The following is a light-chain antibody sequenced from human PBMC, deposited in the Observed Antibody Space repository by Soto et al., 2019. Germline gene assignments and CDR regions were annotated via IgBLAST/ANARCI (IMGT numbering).Light chain of an antibody. J-gene: IGKJ4*01. V-gene: IGKV1-33*01. CDR2: DAS. CDR3: QQYDNLPALT. Sequence: DIQMTQSPSSLSASVGDRITITCRASQDINNYLNWFQQKPGKAPKLLIHDASSLEPGVPSRFSGGGSGTDFRLTISSLQPEDIATYYCQQYDNLPALTFGGGTKVEI. CDR1: QDINNY.